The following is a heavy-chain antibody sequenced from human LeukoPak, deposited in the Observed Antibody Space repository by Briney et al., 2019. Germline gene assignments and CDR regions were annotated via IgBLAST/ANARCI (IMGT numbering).Heavy chain of an antibody. V-gene: IGHV4-34*01. J-gene: IGHJ4*02. CDR3: ATLVRGVLVYFDY. Sequence: SETLSLTCAVNGGSFSGYYWSWIRQPPGKGLEWIGEINHSGSTNYNPSLKSRVTISVDTSKNQFSLKLSSVTAADTAVYYCATLVRGVLVYFDYWGQGTLVTVSS. D-gene: IGHD3-10*01. CDR1: GGSFSGYY. CDR2: INHSGST.